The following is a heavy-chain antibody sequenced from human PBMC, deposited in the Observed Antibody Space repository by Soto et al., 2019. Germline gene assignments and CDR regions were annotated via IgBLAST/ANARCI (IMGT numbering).Heavy chain of an antibody. CDR1: GFTFSTYG. J-gene: IGHJ5*02. CDR2: ISGSGSNT. V-gene: IGHV3-23*01. Sequence: GGSLRLSCAASGFTFSTYGMSWVRQAPGKGLEWVSGISGSGSNTHYADSVKGRFTISRDNSKNTLYLQMNSLRAEDTAIYYCARAQGYCSTTSCLDLGGWFDPWGQGIMVTVSS. CDR3: ARAQGYCSTTSCLDLGGWFDP. D-gene: IGHD2-2*01.